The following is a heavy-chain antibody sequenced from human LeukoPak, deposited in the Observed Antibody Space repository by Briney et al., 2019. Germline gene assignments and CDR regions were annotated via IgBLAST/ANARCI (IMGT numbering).Heavy chain of an antibody. CDR2: ISSSSSYI. CDR3: ARDSPIAVAEGY. CDR1: GFTFSSYS. Sequence: GGPLRLSCAASGFTFSSYSMNWVRQAPGKGLEWVSSISSSSSYIYYADSVKGRFTISRDNAKNSLYLQMNSLRAEDTAVYYCARDSPIAVAEGYWGQGTLVTVSS. J-gene: IGHJ4*02. D-gene: IGHD6-19*01. V-gene: IGHV3-21*01.